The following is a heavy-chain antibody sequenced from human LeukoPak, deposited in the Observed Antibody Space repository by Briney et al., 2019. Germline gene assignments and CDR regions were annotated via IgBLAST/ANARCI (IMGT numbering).Heavy chain of an antibody. CDR1: GFTFSSYA. V-gene: IGHV3-30-3*01. D-gene: IGHD5-18*01. CDR2: ISYDGSNK. CDR3: AKGPDTAMAR. Sequence: GGSLRLSCAASGFTFSSYAMHWVRQAPGKGLEWVAVISYDGSNKYYADSVKGRFTISRDNSKNTLYLQMNSLRAEDTAVYYCAKGPDTAMARWGQGTLVTVSS. J-gene: IGHJ4*02.